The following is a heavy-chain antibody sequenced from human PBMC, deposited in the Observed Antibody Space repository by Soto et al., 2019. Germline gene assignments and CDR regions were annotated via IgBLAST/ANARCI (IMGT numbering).Heavy chain of an antibody. D-gene: IGHD3-22*01. Sequence: GASVKVSCKASGGTFSSYAISWVRPAPGQGREWMGGIIPIFGTANYAQKFQGRVTITTDKSTSTAYMELSSLRSEDTAVYYCARDYDSSCFSLDEPPPWGQGXLVTVSS. CDR3: ARDYDSSCFSLDEPPP. CDR1: GGTFSSYA. CDR2: IIPIFGTA. V-gene: IGHV1-69*05. J-gene: IGHJ5*02.